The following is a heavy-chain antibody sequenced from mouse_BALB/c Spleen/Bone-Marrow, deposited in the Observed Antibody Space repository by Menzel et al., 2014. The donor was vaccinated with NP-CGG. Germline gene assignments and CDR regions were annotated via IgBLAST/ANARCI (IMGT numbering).Heavy chain of an antibody. CDR1: GNTFTSYD. Sequence: VQLQQSGVELVKPGASVKLSCKASGNTFTSYDINWVRQRPEQGLEWIGWIFPGDSTTKYNEKFKGKATLSTDKSSSTVHMQLSRLTSEDSADYFCVRSRLRDWYFDVWGAGTTVTISS. D-gene: IGHD1-2*01. J-gene: IGHJ1*01. V-gene: IGHV1-85*01. CDR2: IFPGDSTT. CDR3: VRSRLRDWYFDV.